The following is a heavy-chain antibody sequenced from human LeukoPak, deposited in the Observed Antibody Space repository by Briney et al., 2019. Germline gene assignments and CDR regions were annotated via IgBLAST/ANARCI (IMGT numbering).Heavy chain of an antibody. Sequence: PGGSLRLSCAASGFTFDDYAMHWVRQAPGKGLEWVSAISGSGGSTYYADSVKGRFTISRDNSKNTLYLQMNSLRAEDTAVYYCAKDRVVVPAASDYWGQGTLVTVSS. CDR2: ISGSGGST. CDR3: AKDRVVVPAASDY. V-gene: IGHV3-23*01. CDR1: GFTFDDYA. D-gene: IGHD2-2*01. J-gene: IGHJ4*02.